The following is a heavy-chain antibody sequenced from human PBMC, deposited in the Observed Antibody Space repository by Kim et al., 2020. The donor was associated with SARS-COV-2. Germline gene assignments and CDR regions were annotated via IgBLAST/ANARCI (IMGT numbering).Heavy chain of an antibody. Sequence: GGSLRLSCAASGFTFSSYAMSWVRQAPGKGLEWVSAISGSGGSTYYADSVKGRFTISRDNSKNTLYLQMNSLRAEDTAVYYCAYSIAVAGLFDYWGQGTLVTVSS. J-gene: IGHJ4*02. CDR1: GFTFSSYA. CDR2: ISGSGGST. D-gene: IGHD6-19*01. CDR3: AYSIAVAGLFDY. V-gene: IGHV3-23*01.